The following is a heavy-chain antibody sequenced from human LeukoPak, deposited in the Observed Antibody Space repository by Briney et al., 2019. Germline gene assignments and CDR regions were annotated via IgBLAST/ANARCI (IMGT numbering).Heavy chain of an antibody. D-gene: IGHD3-9*01. Sequence: ASVKVSCKASGYTFSSYDISWVRQAPGQGLEWMGWISAYNSNTNYAQKLQGRVTMTTDTSTSTAYLELSSLRPEDTAVYYCAAILTGYDFDYWGQGTLVTVSS. V-gene: IGHV1-18*01. CDR2: ISAYNSNT. CDR1: GYTFSSYD. CDR3: AAILTGYDFDY. J-gene: IGHJ4*02.